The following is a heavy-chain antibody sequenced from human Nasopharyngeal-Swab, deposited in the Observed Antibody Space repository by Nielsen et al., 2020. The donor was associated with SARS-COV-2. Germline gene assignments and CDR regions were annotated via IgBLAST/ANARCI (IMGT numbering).Heavy chain of an antibody. Sequence: GGSLRLSCATSGFTFGDYTINWFRQAPGKGLEWVGFIEGATPEYAASVRGRFMISRDDFNSITFLEMNSVKTEDTAIYYCCRLGVDGTIPFDYWGQGTLVTVSS. CDR1: GFTFGDYT. J-gene: IGHJ4*02. D-gene: IGHD1-7*01. CDR2: IEGATP. CDR3: CRLGVDGTIPFDY. V-gene: IGHV3-49*03.